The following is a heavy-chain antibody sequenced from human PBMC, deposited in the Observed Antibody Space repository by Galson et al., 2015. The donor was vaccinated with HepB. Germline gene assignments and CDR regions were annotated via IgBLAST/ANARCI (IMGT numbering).Heavy chain of an antibody. D-gene: IGHD3-10*01. Sequence: ETLSLTCAVYGGSFSGYYWTWIRQPPGKGLEWIGDINRSGNINCTPSLKSRVTISLDTSKTQFSLKLRSVTAADTGVYYCARADRGVIIVHHYYYMDVWGRGTTVTVSS. V-gene: IGHV4-34*01. J-gene: IGHJ6*03. CDR3: ARADRGVIIVHHYYYMDV. CDR2: INRSGNI. CDR1: GGSFSGYY.